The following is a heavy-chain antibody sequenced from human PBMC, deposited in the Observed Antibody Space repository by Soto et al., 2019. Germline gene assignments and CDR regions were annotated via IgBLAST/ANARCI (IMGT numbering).Heavy chain of an antibody. CDR3: AREYSSGWYSSPAPFDY. Sequence: SETLSLTCTVSGGSVSSGSYYWSWIRQPPGKGLEWIGYIYYSGSTNYNPSLKSRVTISVDTSKNQFSLKLSSVTAADTAVYYCAREYSSGWYSSPAPFDYWGEGTLVTGSS. V-gene: IGHV4-61*01. J-gene: IGHJ4*02. D-gene: IGHD6-19*01. CDR1: GGSVSSGSYY. CDR2: IYYSGST.